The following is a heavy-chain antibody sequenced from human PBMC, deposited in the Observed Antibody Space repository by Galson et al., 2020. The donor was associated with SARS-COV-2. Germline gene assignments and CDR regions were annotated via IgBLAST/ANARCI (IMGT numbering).Heavy chain of an antibody. Sequence: SETLSLTCTVSGDSFSTSSYYWGWILQPPGKGLEWIGSIYYSGTTYYNPSLKSRVTISVDLSKSQFSLKLTSVTAADTAVYYCARDRRWGSYRFTDYWGQGTLVTVSS. CDR3: ARDRRWGSYRFTDY. D-gene: IGHD3-16*02. J-gene: IGHJ4*02. CDR2: IYYSGTT. CDR1: GDSFSTSSYY. V-gene: IGHV4-39*07.